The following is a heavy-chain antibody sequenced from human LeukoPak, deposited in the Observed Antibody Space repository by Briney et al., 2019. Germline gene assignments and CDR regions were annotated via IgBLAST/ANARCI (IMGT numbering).Heavy chain of an antibody. CDR1: GGSFSGYY. V-gene: IGHV4-34*01. CDR2: INHSGST. Sequence: TSETLSLTCAVYGGSFSGYYWSWIRQPPGKGLEWIGEINHSGSTNYNPSLKSRVTISVDTSKNQFSLKLSSVTAADTAVYYCARCYFIATRLLWFDSWGQGTLVTVSS. CDR3: ARCYFIATRLLWFDS. J-gene: IGHJ5*01. D-gene: IGHD6-6*01.